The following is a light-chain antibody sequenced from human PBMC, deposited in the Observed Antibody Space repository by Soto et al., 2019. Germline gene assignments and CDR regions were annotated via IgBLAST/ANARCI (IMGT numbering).Light chain of an antibody. CDR2: SNN. V-gene: IGLV1-44*01. Sequence: QSVLTQPPSASGTPGQRVTISCSGSSSNIGSNTVNWYQQLPGTAPKLLIYSNNQRPSGVPDRFSGSKSGTSASLAISGLQSEDEADYYCAAWDDSLNASYVFGTWTKVTVL. CDR1: SSNIGSNT. CDR3: AAWDDSLNASYV. J-gene: IGLJ1*01.